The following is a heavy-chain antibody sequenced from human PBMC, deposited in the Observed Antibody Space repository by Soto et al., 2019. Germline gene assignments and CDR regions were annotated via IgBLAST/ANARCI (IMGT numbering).Heavy chain of an antibody. CDR3: ARDHNFGFILYAMDV. V-gene: IGHV1-69*10. D-gene: IGHD2-15*01. J-gene: IGHJ6*02. Sequence: SVKVSCKASGGTFSSYAISWVRQAPGQGLEWMGGIIPSSGRTSYAQNFQGRVTMTSDTSTSIVYMEMSSLKSEDTAVYYCARDHNFGFILYAMDVWGQGTTVTVSS. CDR2: IIPSSGRT. CDR1: GGTFSSYA.